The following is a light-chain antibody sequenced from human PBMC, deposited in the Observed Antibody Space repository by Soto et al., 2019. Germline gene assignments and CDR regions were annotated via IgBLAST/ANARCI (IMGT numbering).Light chain of an antibody. CDR2: YDS. CDR3: QVWDSSLPRVV. Sequence: SYELTQPPSVSVAPGKTARITCGGNNIGSKSVHWYQQKPGQAPVLVIYYDSDRPSRIPERFSGSNSGNTATLTISRVEAGDEADYYCQVWDSSLPRVVFGGGTKLTVL. V-gene: IGLV3-21*04. J-gene: IGLJ2*01. CDR1: NIGSKS.